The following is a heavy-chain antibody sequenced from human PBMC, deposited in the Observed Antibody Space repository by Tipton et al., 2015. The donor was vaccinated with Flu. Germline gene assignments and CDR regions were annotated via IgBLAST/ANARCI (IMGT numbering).Heavy chain of an antibody. J-gene: IGHJ6*02. CDR1: GYTFTSYG. D-gene: IGHD3-3*01. CDR3: ARLRYYDFWSGYYGLIPPYYYYGMDV. CDR2: ISAYNGNT. Sequence: QMQLVQSGAEVKKPGASVKVSCKASGYTFTSYGISWVRQAPGQGLEWMGWISAYNGNTNYAQKLQGRVTMTTDTSTSTAYMELRGLRSDDTAVYYCARLRYYDFWSGYYGLIPPYYYYGMDVWGQGTTVTVSS. V-gene: IGHV1-18*01.